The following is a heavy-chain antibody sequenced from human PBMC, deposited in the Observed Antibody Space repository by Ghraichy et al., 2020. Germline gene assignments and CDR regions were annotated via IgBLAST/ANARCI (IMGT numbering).Heavy chain of an antibody. V-gene: IGHV3-23*01. CDR3: AKGFASSWLDSFDG. CDR2: ISGSGFST. Sequence: GGSLRLSCAASGLTFSNYAMSWVRQAPGKGLEWVAAISGSGFSTYYADSVKGRFTFSRDNSKNTLYLKMNSLRAEDTAVYYCAKGFASSWLDSFDGWGQGAMITVSS. J-gene: IGHJ3*01. CDR1: GLTFSNYA. D-gene: IGHD6-13*01.